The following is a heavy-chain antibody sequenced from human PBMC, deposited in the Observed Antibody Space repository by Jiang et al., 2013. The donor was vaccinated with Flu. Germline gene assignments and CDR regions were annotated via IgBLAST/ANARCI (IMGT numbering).Heavy chain of an antibody. V-gene: IGHV4-30-2*01. D-gene: IGHD3-10*01. Sequence: SGSGLVKPSQTLSLTCAVSGGSISSGGYSWSWIRQPPGKGLEWIGYIYHSGSTYYNPSLKSRVTISVDRSKNQFSLKLSSVTAADTAVYYCARESGSEKAFDYWGQGTLVTVSS. CDR3: ARESGSEKAFDY. J-gene: IGHJ4*02. CDR1: GGSISSGGYS. CDR2: IYHSGST.